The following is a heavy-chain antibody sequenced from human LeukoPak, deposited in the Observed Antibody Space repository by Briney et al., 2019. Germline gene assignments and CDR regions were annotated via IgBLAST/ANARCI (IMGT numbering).Heavy chain of an antibody. D-gene: IGHD3-22*01. Sequence: SETLSLTCAVYGGSFSGYYWSWIRQPPGKGLEWIGEINHSGSTNYNPSLKSRVTISVDTSKNQFSLKLSSVTAADTAVYYCASRPGNYDSSGYYWGQGTLVTVSS. CDR2: INHSGST. J-gene: IGHJ4*02. CDR3: ASRPGNYDSSGYY. CDR1: GGSFSGYY. V-gene: IGHV4-34*01.